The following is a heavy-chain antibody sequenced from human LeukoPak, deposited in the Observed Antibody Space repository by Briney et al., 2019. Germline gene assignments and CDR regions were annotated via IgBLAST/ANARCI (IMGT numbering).Heavy chain of an antibody. V-gene: IGHV3-30*02. D-gene: IGHD3-3*02. Sequence: AGGSLRLSCAASVLYFPSYGMNWVRQAPGKGLQWVAFIGYDGSERLYVDSVRGRFDISRDNSKNTLFLQMSNLRDEDTGLYYCVTPISGASDHWGKGTLVTVSS. CDR1: VLYFPSYG. J-gene: IGHJ4*02. CDR3: VTPISGASDH. CDR2: IGYDGSER.